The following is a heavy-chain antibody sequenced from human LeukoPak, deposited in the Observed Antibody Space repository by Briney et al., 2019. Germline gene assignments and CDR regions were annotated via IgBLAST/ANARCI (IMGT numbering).Heavy chain of an antibody. CDR1: GYSISSGYY. D-gene: IGHD4-17*01. V-gene: IGHV4-38-2*01. CDR3: ARRLRATVTTSDY. CDR2: IYHSGST. J-gene: IGHJ4*02. Sequence: SETLSLTCAVSGYSISSGYYWGWIRQPPGKGLEWIGSIYHSGSTYYNPSLKSRVTISVDTSKNQFSLKLSSVTAADTAVYCCARRLRATVTTSDYWGQGTLVTVSS.